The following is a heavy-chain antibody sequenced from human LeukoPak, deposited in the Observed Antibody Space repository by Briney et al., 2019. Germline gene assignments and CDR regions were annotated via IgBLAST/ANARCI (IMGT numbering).Heavy chain of an antibody. CDR1: GFTFSKYA. V-gene: IGHV3-23*01. CDR2: ITGSSGRT. CDR3: AKDTGDSDGDFDY. D-gene: IGHD2-15*01. J-gene: IGHJ4*02. Sequence: PGRSLRLSCVASGFTFSKYAMSWVRQAPGKGLEWVSGITGSSGRTFYADSVTGRFTISRDNSKNTLYLQMNSLRADDTALYYCAKDTGDSDGDFDYWGQGIMVTVSS.